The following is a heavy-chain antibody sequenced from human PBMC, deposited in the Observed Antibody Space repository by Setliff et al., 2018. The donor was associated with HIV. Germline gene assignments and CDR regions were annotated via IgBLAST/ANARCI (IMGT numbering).Heavy chain of an antibody. J-gene: IGHJ5*02. CDR3: AILSVYWFDP. V-gene: IGHV1-69*13. CDR2: IIPVFGPA. CDR1: GGTLSTYA. D-gene: IGHD1-20*01. Sequence: SVKVSCKASGGTLSTYAVSWVRQAPGQGLEWMGGIIPVFGPAGYAKKFQGRVTITADESTRTAYMELSSLRSEDTAVYYCAILSVYWFDPWGQGTPVTVSS.